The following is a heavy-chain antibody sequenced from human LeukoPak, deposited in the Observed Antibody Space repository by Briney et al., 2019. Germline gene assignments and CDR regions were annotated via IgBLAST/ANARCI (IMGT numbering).Heavy chain of an antibody. CDR3: ARDGSGFSSGMGV. J-gene: IGHJ6*02. Sequence: GGSLRLSCAGSGFTFSTFSMNWVRQAPGKGLEWVSSIDFSCSYTYYIDSVKGRFTISRDNARNSLYLQMNSLRVEDTAVYYCARDGSGFSSGMGVWGQGTTVTVSS. D-gene: IGHD6-19*01. V-gene: IGHV3-21*01. CDR2: IDFSCSYT. CDR1: GFTFSTFS.